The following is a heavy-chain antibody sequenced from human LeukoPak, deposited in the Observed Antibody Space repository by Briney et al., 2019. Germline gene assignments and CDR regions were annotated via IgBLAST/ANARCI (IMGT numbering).Heavy chain of an antibody. CDR2: IKPSGGST. J-gene: IGHJ6*03. V-gene: IGHV1-46*01. Sequence: ASVKVSCKASGYTFTSYYMHWVRQAPGQGLEWMGIIKPSGGSTSYAQKFQGRVTMTRDTSTSTVYMELSSLRSEDTAVYYCARDLGGITMIVDPRYYYYYMDVWGKGTTVTVSS. CDR1: GYTFTSYY. D-gene: IGHD3-22*01. CDR3: ARDLGGITMIVDPRYYYYYMDV.